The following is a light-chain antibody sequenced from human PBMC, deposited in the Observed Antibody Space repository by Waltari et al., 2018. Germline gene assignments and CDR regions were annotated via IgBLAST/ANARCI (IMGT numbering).Light chain of an antibody. CDR2: ADN. CDR1: SGSIASKY. Sequence: FMLTQPHSVSESPGKTVTISCTRSSGSIASKYVQWYQQRPGSFPTTVIYADNQRASGVPDRFYGSIDMSSNSASLTISGRKTEDEADYYCQSYDSNFLVFGGGTKLTVL. CDR3: QSYDSNFLV. V-gene: IGLV6-57*01. J-gene: IGLJ3*02.